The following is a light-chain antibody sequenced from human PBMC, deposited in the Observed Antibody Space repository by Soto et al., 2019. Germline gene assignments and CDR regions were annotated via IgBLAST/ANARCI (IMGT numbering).Light chain of an antibody. Sequence: DIQMTQSPASLSASVGDRVTIICRASQTIYTYLNWYQQRPGRATKLLIFSTYKLENGVPSRFTGGGSGTDFTLTINSLQPEDFATYYCQQSYGVPYIFGQGTKLEMK. CDR3: QQSYGVPYI. CDR2: STY. CDR1: QTIYTY. V-gene: IGKV1-39*01. J-gene: IGKJ2*01.